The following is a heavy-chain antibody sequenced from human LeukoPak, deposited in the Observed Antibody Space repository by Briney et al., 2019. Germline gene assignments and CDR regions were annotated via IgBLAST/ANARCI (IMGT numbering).Heavy chain of an antibody. CDR3: ASSYDSSGYLMDY. V-gene: IGHV4-31*03. Sequence: SEILSLTCTVSGGSISSGSYYWSWIRQHPGKGLEWIGYIYYSGSTYYNPSLKSRVTISVDTSKNQFSLKLSSVTAADTAVYYCASSYDSSGYLMDYWGQGTLVTVSS. CDR1: GGSISSGSYY. J-gene: IGHJ4*02. CDR2: IYYSGST. D-gene: IGHD3-22*01.